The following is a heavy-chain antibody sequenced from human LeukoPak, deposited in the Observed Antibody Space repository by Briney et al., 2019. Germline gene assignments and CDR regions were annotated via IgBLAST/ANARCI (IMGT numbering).Heavy chain of an antibody. V-gene: IGHV1-69*13. CDR3: ARQGYGSVGSPRSFDY. CDR1: GYTFTSYV. J-gene: IGHJ4*02. CDR2: IIPIFHTA. D-gene: IGHD5-18*01. Sequence: SVKVSCKASGYTFTSYVMHWVRQAPGQRLEWMGGIIPIFHTANYAQKFHGRVTITADESTSTAYMELNSLSSEDTAVYYCARQGYGSVGSPRSFDYWGQGTLVTVSS.